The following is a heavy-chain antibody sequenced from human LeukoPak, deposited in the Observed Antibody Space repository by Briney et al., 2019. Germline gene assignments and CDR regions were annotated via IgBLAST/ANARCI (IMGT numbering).Heavy chain of an antibody. V-gene: IGHV4-31*03. J-gene: IGHJ3*02. D-gene: IGHD6-13*01. CDR1: GDSINSGGYF. Sequence: SETLSLTCTVSGDSINSGGYFWSCIRQYPGKGLECIGYIYYSGSTYYNPSLKSRVTISVDTSKNQFSLKLSSVTAADTAVYYCARVLAAAENAFDIWGQGTMVTVSS. CDR3: ARVLAAAENAFDI. CDR2: IYYSGST.